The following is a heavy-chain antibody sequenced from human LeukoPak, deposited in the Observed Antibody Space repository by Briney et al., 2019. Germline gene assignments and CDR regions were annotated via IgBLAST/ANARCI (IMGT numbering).Heavy chain of an antibody. V-gene: IGHV3-23*01. CDR1: GFTFSSYA. J-gene: IGHJ4*02. CDR2: ISGSGGST. D-gene: IGHD6-6*01. Sequence: GGSLRLSCAASGFTFSSYAMSWVRQTPGKGLVWVSAISGSGGSTYYADSVKGRFTISRDNSKNTLYLQMNSLRAEDTAVYYCAKEDSSSSAEKLYYFDYWGQGTLVTVSS. CDR3: AKEDSSSSAEKLYYFDY.